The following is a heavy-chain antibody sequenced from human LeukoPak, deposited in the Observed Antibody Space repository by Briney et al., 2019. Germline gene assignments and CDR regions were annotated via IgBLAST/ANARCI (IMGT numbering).Heavy chain of an antibody. CDR2: ISSSSSYI. Sequence: GGSLRLSCAASGFTFSSYSMNWVRQAPGKWLEWVSSISSSSSYIYYADSVKGRFTISRDNAKNSLYLQMNSLRAEDTAVYYCAKDLGFGDYWGQGTLVTVSS. V-gene: IGHV3-21*01. D-gene: IGHD3-10*01. CDR3: AKDLGFGDY. J-gene: IGHJ4*02. CDR1: GFTFSSYS.